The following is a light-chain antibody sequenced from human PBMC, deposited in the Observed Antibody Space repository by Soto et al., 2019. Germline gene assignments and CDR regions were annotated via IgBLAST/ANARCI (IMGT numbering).Light chain of an antibody. CDR2: GAS. J-gene: IGKJ1*01. Sequence: EIVMTQSPATLSVSPGERATLSCRASQSVSSNLAWYQQKPGQAPRLLIYGASTRATGIPARFSGSGSGTEFTLTISSLQSEDLAVYYCQQYNTWPSWTFGQGT. CDR1: QSVSSN. CDR3: QQYNTWPSWT. V-gene: IGKV3-15*01.